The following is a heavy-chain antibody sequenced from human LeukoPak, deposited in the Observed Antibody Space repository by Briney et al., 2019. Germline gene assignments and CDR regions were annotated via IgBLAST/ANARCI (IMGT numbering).Heavy chain of an antibody. D-gene: IGHD3-22*01. Sequence: SETLSLTCTVSGGSISSYYWSRIRQPPGKGLEWIGYIYYSGSTNYNPSLKSRVTISVDTSKNQFSLKLSSVTAADTAVYYCARDRYYYDSSGYYQPPRYYYYGMDVWGQGTTVTVSS. CDR2: IYYSGST. CDR3: ARDRYYYDSSGYYQPPRYYYYGMDV. J-gene: IGHJ6*02. CDR1: GGSISSYY. V-gene: IGHV4-59*01.